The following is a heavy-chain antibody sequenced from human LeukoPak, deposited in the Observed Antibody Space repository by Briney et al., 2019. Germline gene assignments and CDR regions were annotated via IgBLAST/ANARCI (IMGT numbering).Heavy chain of an antibody. V-gene: IGHV1-8*03. Sequence: ASVKVSCKASGYTFTSYGINWVRQATGQGLEWTGWMNPNSGNTGYPQKFQGRVTITRNTSISTAYMELSSLRSEDTAVYYCARGGSSSTLDYWGQGTLVTVSS. J-gene: IGHJ4*02. CDR1: GYTFTSYG. CDR3: ARGGSSSTLDY. CDR2: MNPNSGNT. D-gene: IGHD6-6*01.